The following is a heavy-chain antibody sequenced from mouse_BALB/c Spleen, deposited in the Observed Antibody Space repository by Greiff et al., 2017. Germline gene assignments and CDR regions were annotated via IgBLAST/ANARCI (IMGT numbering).Heavy chain of an antibody. V-gene: IGHV5-17*02. CDR2: ISSGSSTI. D-gene: IGHD1-1*01. CDR3: ARATVVATDYFDY. J-gene: IGHJ2*01. Sequence: EVKLEESGGGLVQPGGSRKLSCAASGFTFSSFGMHWVRQAPEKGLEWVAYISSGSSTIYYADTVKGRFTISRDNPKNTLFLQMTSLRSEDTAMYYCARATVVATDYFDYWGQGTTLTVSS. CDR1: GFTFSSFG.